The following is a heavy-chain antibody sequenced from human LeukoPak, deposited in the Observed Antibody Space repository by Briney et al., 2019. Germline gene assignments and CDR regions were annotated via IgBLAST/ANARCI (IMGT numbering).Heavy chain of an antibody. CDR1: GFTFSSYS. CDR2: ISSSGGST. V-gene: IGHV3-23*01. D-gene: IGHD6-13*01. J-gene: IGHJ4*02. CDR3: AKGVSSPLYYFDY. Sequence: GGSLRLSCVASGFTFSSYSMSWVRQAPGKGLEWVSAISSSGGSTDYADSVKGRFTISRDNSKNTLYLQMNSLRAEDTAVYYCAKGVSSPLYYFDYWGQGTLVTVSS.